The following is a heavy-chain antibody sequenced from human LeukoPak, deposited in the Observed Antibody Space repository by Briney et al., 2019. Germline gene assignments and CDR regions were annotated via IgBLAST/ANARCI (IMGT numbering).Heavy chain of an antibody. D-gene: IGHD1-26*01. V-gene: IGHV1-18*01. CDR2: ISAYNGNT. Sequence: GESLKISCKGSGYSFTSYGISWVRQAPGQGLEWMGWISAYNGNTNYAQKLQGRVTMTTDTSTSTAYMELRSLRSDDTAVYYCARVPRVGATQVYWGQGTLVTVSS. CDR3: ARVPRVGATQVY. J-gene: IGHJ4*02. CDR1: GYSFTSYG.